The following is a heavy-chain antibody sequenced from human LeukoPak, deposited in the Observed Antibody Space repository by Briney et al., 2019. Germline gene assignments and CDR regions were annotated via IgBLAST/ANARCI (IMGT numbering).Heavy chain of an antibody. J-gene: IGHJ3*02. V-gene: IGHV3-7*01. CDR1: GFTFSSYW. CDR2: IKQDGSEK. Sequence: GGSLRLSCAASGFTFSSYWMSWVRQAPGKGLEWVANIKQDGSEKYYVDSVKGRFTISRDNAKNSLYLQMNSLRADDTAVYYCARVSGGNWGDTFDIWGQGTMVTVSS. D-gene: IGHD4-23*01. CDR3: ARVSGGNWGDTFDI.